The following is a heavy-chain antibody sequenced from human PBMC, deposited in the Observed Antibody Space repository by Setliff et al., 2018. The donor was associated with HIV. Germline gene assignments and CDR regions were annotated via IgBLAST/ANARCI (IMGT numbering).Heavy chain of an antibody. CDR2: IYPGDSDT. CDR1: GYRFSNYW. D-gene: IGHD2-2*01. V-gene: IGHV5-51*01. CDR3: ARHVTTVATSWFDP. J-gene: IGHJ5*02. Sequence: GESLKISCKGFGYRFSNYWIGWVRQMPGKGLEWMGIIYPGDSDTRYSPSFQGQVTISADKSISTAYLQWRTLKASDSGMYYCARHVTTVATSWFDPWGQGTLVTVSS.